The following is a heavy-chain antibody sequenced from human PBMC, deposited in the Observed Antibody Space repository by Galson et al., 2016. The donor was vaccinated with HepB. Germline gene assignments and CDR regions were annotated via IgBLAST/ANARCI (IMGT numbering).Heavy chain of an antibody. CDR3: AKDGGFWSGYLDS. CDR1: GFTFSRYA. J-gene: IGHJ4*02. CDR2: ISYDGSNK. D-gene: IGHD3-3*01. V-gene: IGHV3-30*04. Sequence: SLRLSCAASGFTFSRYAMSWVRQAPGKGLEWVAIISYDGSNKYYADSVKGRFTISRDNSKNTLFLQMNSLRAEDTAVYYCAKDGGFWSGYLDSWGQGALVSASS.